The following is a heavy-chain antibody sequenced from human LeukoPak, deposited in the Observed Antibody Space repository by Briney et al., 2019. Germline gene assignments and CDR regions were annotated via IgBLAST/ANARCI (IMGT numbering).Heavy chain of an antibody. CDR1: GYTFTSYD. CDR2: MNPNSGNT. J-gene: IGHJ5*02. V-gene: IGHV1-8*01. D-gene: IGHD3-3*01. CDR3: ARGMDYDFWSGYYFWFDP. Sequence: ASVKVSYKASGYTFTSYDINWVRQATGQGLEWMGWMNPNSGNTGYAQKFQGRVTMTRNTSISTAYMELSSLRSEDTAVYYCARGMDYDFWSGYYFWFDPWGQGTLVTVSS.